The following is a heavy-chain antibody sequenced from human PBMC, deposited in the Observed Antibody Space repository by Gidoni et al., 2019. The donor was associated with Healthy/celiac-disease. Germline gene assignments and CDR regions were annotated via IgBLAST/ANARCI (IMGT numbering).Heavy chain of an antibody. CDR3: ARAEGYCSGGSCYPDAFDI. V-gene: IGHV4-38-2*01. Sequence: QVQLQESGPGLVKPSETLSLTCAVSGYSISSGYYWGWIRQPPGKGLEWIGSIYHSGSTYYNPSLKSRVTISVDTSKNQFSLKLSSVTAADTAVYYCARAEGYCSGGSCYPDAFDIWGQGTMVTVSS. D-gene: IGHD2-15*01. CDR2: IYHSGST. CDR1: GYSISSGYY. J-gene: IGHJ3*02.